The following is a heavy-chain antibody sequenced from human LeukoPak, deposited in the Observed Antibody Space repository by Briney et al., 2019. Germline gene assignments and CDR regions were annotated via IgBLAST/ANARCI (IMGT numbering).Heavy chain of an antibody. D-gene: IGHD6-19*01. V-gene: IGHV1-2*02. J-gene: IGHJ5*02. CDR3: ARAPTKDSGWYYAPSFDP. Sequence: ASVKVSCKASGYTFTGYYMHWVRQAPGQGLEWMGWINPNSGGTNYAQKLQGRVTMTTDTSTSTAYMELRSLRSDDTAVYYCARAPTKDSGWYYAPSFDPWGQGTLVTVSS. CDR1: GYTFTGYY. CDR2: INPNSGGT.